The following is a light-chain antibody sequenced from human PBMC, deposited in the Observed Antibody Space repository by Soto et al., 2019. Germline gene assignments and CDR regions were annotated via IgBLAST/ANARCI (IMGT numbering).Light chain of an antibody. CDR1: QSVSSSY. J-gene: IGKJ1*01. CDR3: QQYGSSPPWT. Sequence: EIVLTQSPGTLSLSPGERPTLSCRASQSVSSSYLAWYQQKPGQAPRLLIYGASSRATGIPDRFSGGGSGTDFPLTISRLEPEDFAVYYCQQYGSSPPWTFGQGTKVEIK. CDR2: GAS. V-gene: IGKV3-20*01.